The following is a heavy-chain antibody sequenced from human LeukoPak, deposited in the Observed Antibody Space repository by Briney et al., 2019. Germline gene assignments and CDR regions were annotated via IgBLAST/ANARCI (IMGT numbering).Heavy chain of an antibody. CDR3: ARAEMPATTKGGYFDY. CDR1: GFTFSNAW. V-gene: IGHV3-72*01. CDR2: IRNKAYSYTT. Sequence: GGSLRLSCAASGFTFSNAWMSWVRQAPGKGLEWVGRIRNKAYSYTTEYAASVKGRFTISRDDSKNSLYLQMNSLKTEDTAVYYCARAEMPATTKGGYFDYWGQRTLVTVSS. D-gene: IGHD5-24*01. J-gene: IGHJ4*02.